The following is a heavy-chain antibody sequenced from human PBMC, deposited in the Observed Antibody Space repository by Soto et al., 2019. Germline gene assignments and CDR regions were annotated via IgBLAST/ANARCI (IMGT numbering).Heavy chain of an antibody. CDR3: ARGYCSSTSCHTLRYNWFDP. V-gene: IGHV1-69*06. CDR2: IIPIFGTA. J-gene: IGHJ5*02. Sequence: SVKVSCKASGGTFSSYAISWVRQAPGQGLEWMGGIIPIFGTANYAQKFQGRVTITADKSTSTAYMELSSLRSEDTAVYYCARGYCSSTSCHTLRYNWFDPWGQGTLVTV. D-gene: IGHD2-2*02. CDR1: GGTFSSYA.